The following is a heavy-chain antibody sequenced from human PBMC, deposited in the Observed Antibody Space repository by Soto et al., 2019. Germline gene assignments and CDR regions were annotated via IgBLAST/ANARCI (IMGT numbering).Heavy chain of an antibody. CDR3: ARGLARILLHRGPMDV. D-gene: IGHD3-10*01. J-gene: IGHJ6*04. CDR2: ISTTSSYI. V-gene: IGHV3-21*06. CDR1: GFTFNNSD. Sequence: EVQLVESGGGLVKPGGSLRLSCAASGFTFNNSDMNWVRQAPGKGLEWVSYISTTSSYIYYTESVKGRFTVSRDNARNSLVLQMNSLTAEDTAVYYCARGLARILLHRGPMDVWGKGTTVTVSS.